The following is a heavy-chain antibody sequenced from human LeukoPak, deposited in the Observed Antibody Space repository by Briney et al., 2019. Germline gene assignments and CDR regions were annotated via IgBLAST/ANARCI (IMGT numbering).Heavy chain of an antibody. CDR3: ARDSGSYLGHYYYYYMDV. D-gene: IGHD1-26*01. Sequence: APVKVSCKASGYTFTSYGISWVRQAPGQGLEWMGWISAYNGNTNYAQKFQGRVTITRNTSVSTAYMELSSLRSEDTAVYYCARDSGSYLGHYYYYYMDVWGKGTTVTVSS. CDR2: ISAYNGNT. J-gene: IGHJ6*03. CDR1: GYTFTSYG. V-gene: IGHV1-18*01.